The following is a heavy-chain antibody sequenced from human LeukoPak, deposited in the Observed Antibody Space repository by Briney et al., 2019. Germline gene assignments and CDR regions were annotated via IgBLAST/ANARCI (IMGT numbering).Heavy chain of an antibody. D-gene: IGHD2-15*01. V-gene: IGHV3-20*04. Sequence: PGGSLRLSCAASGFTFDDYGMSWVRQAPGKGLEWVSSIHWNGGSTGYADSVKGRFTISRDNAKNSLYLQMNSLRAEDTALYYCARDRGGYCSGGSCYMADYWGQGTLVTVSS. CDR2: IHWNGGST. CDR1: GFTFDDYG. J-gene: IGHJ4*02. CDR3: ARDRGGYCSGGSCYMADY.